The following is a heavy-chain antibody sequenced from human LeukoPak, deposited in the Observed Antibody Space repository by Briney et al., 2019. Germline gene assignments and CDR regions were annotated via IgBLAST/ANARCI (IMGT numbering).Heavy chain of an antibody. J-gene: IGHJ4*02. CDR3: AKDWSHTAMVEPIDY. CDR1: GFSFSDYG. D-gene: IGHD5-18*01. Sequence: GGSLRLSCAASGFSFSDYGMNWVRQAPGKGLEWVSGIIGSGGTTYTADSVKGRFTISRDNSKNTLYLQMNSLRAEDTAVYYCAKDWSHTAMVEPIDYWGQGTLVTVSS. CDR2: IIGSGGTT. V-gene: IGHV3-23*01.